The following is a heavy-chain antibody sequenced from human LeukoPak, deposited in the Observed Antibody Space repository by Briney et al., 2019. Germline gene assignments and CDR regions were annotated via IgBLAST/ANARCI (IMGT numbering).Heavy chain of an antibody. CDR1: GFTFSSYA. CDR2: ISGSGGST. Sequence: GGSLRLSCAASGFTFSSYAMNWVRQAPGKGLEWVSAISGSGGSTYYADSVKGRFTISRDNSKRTLYLQMNSLRAEDTAVYYCAKDVLSYSYGAFDIWGQGTMVTVSS. CDR3: AKDVLSYSYGAFDI. D-gene: IGHD5-18*01. J-gene: IGHJ3*02. V-gene: IGHV3-23*01.